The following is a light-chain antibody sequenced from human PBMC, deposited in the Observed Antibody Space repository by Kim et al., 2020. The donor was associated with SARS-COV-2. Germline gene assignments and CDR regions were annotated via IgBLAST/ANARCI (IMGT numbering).Light chain of an antibody. V-gene: IGLV3-19*01. CDR3: NSRDSSGNHLGVV. Sequence: SSELTQDPAVSVALGQTVRITCQGDSLRSYYASWYQQKPGQAPVLVIYGKNNRPSGIPDRFSGSSSGNTASLTITGAPAEDEADYYCNSRDSSGNHLGVV. J-gene: IGLJ2*01. CDR2: GKN. CDR1: SLRSYY.